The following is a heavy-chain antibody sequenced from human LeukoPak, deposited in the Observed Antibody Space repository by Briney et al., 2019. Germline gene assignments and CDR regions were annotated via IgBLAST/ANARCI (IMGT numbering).Heavy chain of an antibody. Sequence: PGGSLRLSCAASGFIFSNYNMNWVRQAPGKGLEWVSYISTTGSTIYYADSVKGRFTNSRDNAKNSLSLRMNSLSAEDTAVYYCATGYSSGWYFYFQHWGQGSLVTVSS. CDR3: ATGYSSGWYFYFQH. D-gene: IGHD6-19*01. V-gene: IGHV3-48*04. J-gene: IGHJ1*01. CDR2: ISTTGSTI. CDR1: GFIFSNYN.